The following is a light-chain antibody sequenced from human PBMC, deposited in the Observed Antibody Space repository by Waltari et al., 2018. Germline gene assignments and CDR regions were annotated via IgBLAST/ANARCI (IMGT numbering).Light chain of an antibody. CDR3: QSYDSSLRVV. CDR2: GTP. J-gene: IGLJ2*01. V-gene: IGLV1-40*01. CDR1: SSNIRAGYD. Sequence: QSVLTQPPSVSGAPGQRVTISCTGSSSNIRAGYDVHWYQQPPGTVPNLLIDGTPNRPSGFPDRFSGSKSATSASLAIAGLQAEDEADYYCQSYDSSLRVVFGGGTKLTVL.